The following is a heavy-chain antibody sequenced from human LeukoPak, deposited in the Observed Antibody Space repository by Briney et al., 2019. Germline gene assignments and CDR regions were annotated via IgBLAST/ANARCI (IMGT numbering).Heavy chain of an antibody. CDR2: ISSRGTYI. J-gene: IGHJ1*01. Sequence: GGSLRLSCAASGFTFDSHSMNWVRQAPGQGLEWVSSISSRGTYIYDADSVKGRFTISRDNGKNIVYLQMNSLRAEDTAVYYCARDGYGDYPKYFQHWGQGTLVTVSS. CDR3: ARDGYGDYPKYFQH. V-gene: IGHV3-21*04. D-gene: IGHD4-17*01. CDR1: GFTFDSHS.